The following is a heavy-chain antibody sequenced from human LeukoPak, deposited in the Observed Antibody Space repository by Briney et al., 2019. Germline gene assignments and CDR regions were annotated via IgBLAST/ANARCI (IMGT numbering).Heavy chain of an antibody. CDR3: AKDRSIGTYYTFDS. Sequence: PGGSLRPSCAASGFTVSSNYMSWVRQAPGKGLEWVSVIYSGGSTYYADSVKGRFTISRDNAKNSLYLQMNSLRAEDTAVYYCAKDRSIGTYYTFDSWGQGTLVTVSS. V-gene: IGHV3-53*01. CDR2: IYSGGST. D-gene: IGHD1-26*01. J-gene: IGHJ4*02. CDR1: GFTVSSNY.